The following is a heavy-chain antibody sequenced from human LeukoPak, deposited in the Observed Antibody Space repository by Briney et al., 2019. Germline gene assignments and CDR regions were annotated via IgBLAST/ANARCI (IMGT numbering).Heavy chain of an antibody. D-gene: IGHD2-15*01. CDR2: TSSSDAGT. J-gene: IGHJ4*02. Sequence: GGSLRLSCAASGFTFSSYGMSWVRQAPGKGLEWVSATSSSDAGTYHADSVRGRFTISRDNSKNTLYLQMNSLRAEDAAVYYCARAPVTSCSGVLCYPFDYWGQGTLVTVSS. V-gene: IGHV3-23*01. CDR3: ARAPVTSCSGVLCYPFDY. CDR1: GFTFSSYG.